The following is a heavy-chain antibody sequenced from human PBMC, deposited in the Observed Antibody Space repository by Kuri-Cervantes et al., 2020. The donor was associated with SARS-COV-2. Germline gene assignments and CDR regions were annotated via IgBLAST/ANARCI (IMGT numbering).Heavy chain of an antibody. Sequence: GESLKISCAASGFTFSSYWMHWVRQAPGKGLVWVSRINSDGSSTSYADSVKGRFTISRDNAKNTLYLQMNSLRDEDTAVYYCAKIPIYCSSTSCPVDAWGKGTTVTVSS. CDR2: INSDGSST. CDR3: AKIPIYCSSTSCPVDA. J-gene: IGHJ6*04. CDR1: GFTFSSYW. D-gene: IGHD2-2*01. V-gene: IGHV3-74*01.